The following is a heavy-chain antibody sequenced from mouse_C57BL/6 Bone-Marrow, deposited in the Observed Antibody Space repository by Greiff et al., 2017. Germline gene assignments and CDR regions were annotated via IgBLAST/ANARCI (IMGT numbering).Heavy chain of an antibody. V-gene: IGHV1-59*01. J-gene: IGHJ2*01. CDR1: GYTFTSYW. CDR2: IDPSDSYT. CDR3: ARAYGSSYNY. Sequence: QVQLQQPGAELVRPGTSVKLSCKASGYTFTSYWMHWVKQRPGQGLEWIGVIDPSDSYTNYNQKFKGKATLTVDTSSSTAYMQLSSLTSEDSAGYYCARAYGSSYNYWGQGTTLTVSS. D-gene: IGHD1-1*01.